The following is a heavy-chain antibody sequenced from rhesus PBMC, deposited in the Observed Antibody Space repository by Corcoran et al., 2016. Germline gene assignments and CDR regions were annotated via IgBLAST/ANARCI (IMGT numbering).Heavy chain of an antibody. Sequence: QVTLKESGPALVKPTQTLTLTCTFSGFSISTSGMGVGWIRQPPGKALEWLANIYCDDDKYYRTSLKSRLTISKDTSKNQVVLTMTNMDPVDTATYYCARRRYGSTPAEYFEFWGQGALVTVSS. CDR1: GFSISTSGMG. D-gene: IGHD4-29*01. J-gene: IGHJ1*01. CDR2: IYCDDDK. V-gene: IGHV2S1*01. CDR3: ARRRYGSTPAEYFEF.